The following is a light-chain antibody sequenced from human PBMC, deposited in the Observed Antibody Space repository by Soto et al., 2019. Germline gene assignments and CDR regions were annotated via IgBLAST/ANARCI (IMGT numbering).Light chain of an antibody. Sequence: HSVLTQPRSVSGSPGQAVTISCTGTSSDVGGYNYVAWFRQHPGKTPKVIIYDVTKRPSGVPDRFSGSKSGNTASLTISGLQAEDEADYYCSSHAGTSVVFGGGTKVTVL. V-gene: IGLV2-11*01. CDR2: DVT. J-gene: IGLJ1*01. CDR1: SSDVGGYNY. CDR3: SSHAGTSVV.